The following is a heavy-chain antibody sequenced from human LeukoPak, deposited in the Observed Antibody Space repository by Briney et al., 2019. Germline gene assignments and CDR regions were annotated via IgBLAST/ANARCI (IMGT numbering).Heavy chain of an antibody. CDR1: GGSFSGYY. Sequence: SETLSLTCAVYGGSFSGYYWSWIRQPPGKGLEWIGEINHRGSTNYNPSLKSRVTISVDTSKNQFSLKLCSVTAADTAVYYCARGRTCYSLGEFFHYWGQGTLVTVSS. V-gene: IGHV4-34*01. D-gene: IGHD3-16*01. CDR3: ARGRTCYSLGEFFHY. J-gene: IGHJ4*02. CDR2: INHRGST.